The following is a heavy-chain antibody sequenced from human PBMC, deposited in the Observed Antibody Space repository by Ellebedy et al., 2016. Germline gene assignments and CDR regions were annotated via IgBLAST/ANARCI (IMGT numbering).Heavy chain of an antibody. J-gene: IGHJ2*01. V-gene: IGHV3-7*01. Sequence: GESLKISCAASGFTFSSYWMSWVRQAPGKGLEWAANIKQDGSEKYYVDSVKGRFTISSDNAKNSLFLQMNSLRAEDTAVYYCARDSSALIVPNWYFDLWGRGTLVTVSS. CDR3: ARDSSALIVPNWYFDL. CDR2: IKQDGSEK. D-gene: IGHD6-6*01. CDR1: GFTFSSYW.